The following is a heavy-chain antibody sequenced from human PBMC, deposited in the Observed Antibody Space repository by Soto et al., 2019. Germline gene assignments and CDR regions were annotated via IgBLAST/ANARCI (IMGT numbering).Heavy chain of an antibody. CDR2: IIPILGIA. CDR1: GGTFSSYT. D-gene: IGHD4-17*01. Sequence: QVQLVQSGAEVKKPGSSVKVSCKASGGTFSSYTISWVRQAPGQGLEWMGRIIPILGIANYAQKFQGRVTITADKSTSTAYMELSSLRSEDTAVYYCARSTLTTVVTSHWYFDLWGRGTLVTVSS. CDR3: ARSTLTTVVTSHWYFDL. J-gene: IGHJ2*01. V-gene: IGHV1-69*02.